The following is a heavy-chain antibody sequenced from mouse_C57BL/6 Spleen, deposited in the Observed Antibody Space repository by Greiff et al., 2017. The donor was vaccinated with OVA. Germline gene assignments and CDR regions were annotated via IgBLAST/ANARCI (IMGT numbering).Heavy chain of an antibody. D-gene: IGHD1-1*01. CDR3: AKEGYYGSTFAY. J-gene: IGHJ3*01. Sequence: QVQLQQSGAELVRPGTSVKVSCKASGYAFTNYLIEWVKQRPGQGLEWIGVINPGSGGTNYNEKFKGKATLTADKSSSTAYMQLSSLTSEDSAVYFCAKEGYYGSTFAYWGQGTLVTVSA. CDR2: INPGSGGT. V-gene: IGHV1-54*01. CDR1: GYAFTNYL.